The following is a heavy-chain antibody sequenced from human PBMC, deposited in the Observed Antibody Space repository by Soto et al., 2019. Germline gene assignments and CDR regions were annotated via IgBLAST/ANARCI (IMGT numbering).Heavy chain of an antibody. J-gene: IGHJ4*01. V-gene: IGHV3-15*07. Sequence: EVQLVESGGGLVKPGGSLRLSCAASGFTFSNAWVNWVRQAPGKGLEWVGRIKSKTDGGTTDYAAPVKGRFAISRDDSKNILYLQMNSLKIEDTAVYYCTTDSYSTIIVVRFDYWGHGTLVTVSS. CDR3: TTDSYSTIIVVRFDY. D-gene: IGHD3-22*01. CDR2: IKSKTDGGTT. CDR1: GFTFSNAW.